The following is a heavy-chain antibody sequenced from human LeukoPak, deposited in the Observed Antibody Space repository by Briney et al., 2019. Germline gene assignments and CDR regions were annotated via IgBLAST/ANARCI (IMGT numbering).Heavy chain of an antibody. CDR1: GFTFSRYA. CDR3: AKATMIVVVTMVAFDY. CDR2: ISGSGGST. V-gene: IGHV3-23*01. J-gene: IGHJ4*02. D-gene: IGHD3-22*01. Sequence: GGSLRLSCAASGFTFSRYAMSWVRQAPGKGLEWVSAISGSGGSTYYADSVKGRFTIYRDNSKNTLYLQMNSLRAEDTAVYYCAKATMIVVVTMVAFDYWGQGTLVTVSS.